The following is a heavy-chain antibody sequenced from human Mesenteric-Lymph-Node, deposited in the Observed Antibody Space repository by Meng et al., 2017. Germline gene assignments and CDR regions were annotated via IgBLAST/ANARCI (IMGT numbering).Heavy chain of an antibody. Sequence: GGSLRLSCAASGFTFSTYAMHWVRQAPGKGLEWVAVISYDGSNKYYADFVKGRFTISRDNSKNTLYLQMNSLRAEDTAAYYCARGLYYYDRQSSLALGYWGQGTLVTVSS. CDR3: ARGLYYYDRQSSLALGY. V-gene: IGHV3-30*04. J-gene: IGHJ4*02. CDR1: GFTFSTYA. D-gene: IGHD3-22*01. CDR2: ISYDGSNK.